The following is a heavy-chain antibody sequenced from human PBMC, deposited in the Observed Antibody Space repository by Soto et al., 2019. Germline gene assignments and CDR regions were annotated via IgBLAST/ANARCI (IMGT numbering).Heavy chain of an antibody. CDR3: ARDQRYYGPGDYYYYYGMDV. CDR1: GFTFSSYS. V-gene: IGHV3-21*01. J-gene: IGHJ6*02. D-gene: IGHD3-10*01. Sequence: VQLVESGGGLVKPGGSLRLSCAASGFTFSSYSMNWVRQAPGKGLEWVSSISSSSSYIYYADSVKGRFTISRDNAKNSLYLQMNSLRAEDTAVYYCARDQRYYGPGDYYYYYGMDVWGQGTTVTVSS. CDR2: ISSSSSYI.